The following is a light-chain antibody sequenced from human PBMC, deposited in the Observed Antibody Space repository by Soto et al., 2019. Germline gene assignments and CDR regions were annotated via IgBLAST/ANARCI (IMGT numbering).Light chain of an antibody. CDR2: TAS. CDR3: QQTNIFPWT. CDR1: QGIGTW. V-gene: IGKV1-12*01. Sequence: DIQMTQSPSSVSASVGDRLTITCRASQGIGTWLAWYQQKPGKAPKLLIYTASSLHSGVPSRFSGSGSGTDFPLTINSLQREDFATYYCQQTNIFPWTFGQGTKPEIK. J-gene: IGKJ2*02.